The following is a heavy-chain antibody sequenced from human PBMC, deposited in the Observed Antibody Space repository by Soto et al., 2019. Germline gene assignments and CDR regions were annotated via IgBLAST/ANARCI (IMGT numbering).Heavy chain of an antibody. CDR3: ASKHYYDSSGYYLFHGMDV. Sequence: SETLSLTFAVYGGSFSGYYWSWIRQPPGKGLEWIGEINHSGSTNYNPSLKSRVTISVDTSKNLFSLKLSSVTAADTAVYYCASKHYYDSSGYYLFHGMDVWGQGTTVTVSS. D-gene: IGHD3-22*01. V-gene: IGHV4-34*01. CDR1: GGSFSGYY. CDR2: INHSGST. J-gene: IGHJ6*02.